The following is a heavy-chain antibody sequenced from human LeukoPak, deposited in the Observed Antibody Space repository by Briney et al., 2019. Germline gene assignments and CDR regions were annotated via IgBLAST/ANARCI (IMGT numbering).Heavy chain of an antibody. Sequence: SETLSLTCTVSGGSISSSSYYWGWLRQPPGKGLEWIGSIFYSGTTYYNPSLTSRVTISVDTSKNQFSLKLSSVTAADTAVYYCARLSTVTTGFGIDYWGQGTLVTVSS. V-gene: IGHV4-39*01. CDR2: IFYSGTT. CDR1: GGSISSSSYY. D-gene: IGHD4-11*01. J-gene: IGHJ4*02. CDR3: ARLSTVTTGFGIDY.